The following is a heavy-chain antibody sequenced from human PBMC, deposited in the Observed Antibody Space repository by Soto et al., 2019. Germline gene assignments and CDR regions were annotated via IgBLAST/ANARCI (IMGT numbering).Heavy chain of an antibody. D-gene: IGHD3-16*01. CDR3: APKGGGDRILDY. CDR2: IYWDDAK. J-gene: IGHJ4*02. Sequence: QITLKESGPTLVKPTQTLTLTCTFSGFSLSTSGVGVGWIRQPPGKALEWVALIYWDDAKEYSPSLKSRLTITQEPPKNQVARTMAHMDPVDKATYYCAPKGGGDRILDYWGQGTLVTVSS. V-gene: IGHV2-5*02. CDR1: GFSLSTSGVG.